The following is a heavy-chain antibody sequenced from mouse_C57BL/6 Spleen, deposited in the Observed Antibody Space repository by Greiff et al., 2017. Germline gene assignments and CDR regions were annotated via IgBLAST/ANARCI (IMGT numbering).Heavy chain of an antibody. J-gene: IGHJ2*01. V-gene: IGHV1-58*01. CDR1: GYKFTSYG. Sequence: VQLQQSGAELVRPGSSVKMSCKTSGYKFTSYGINWVKQRNGQGLEWIGYIYIGYGYTEYNEKFKGKATLSSDPSSSTAYLQLSSLTSEDSAIYVCARSWLEGQYYCDYWCQGTTLTVSS. D-gene: IGHD2-2*01. CDR2: IYIGYGYT. CDR3: ARSWLEGQYYCDY.